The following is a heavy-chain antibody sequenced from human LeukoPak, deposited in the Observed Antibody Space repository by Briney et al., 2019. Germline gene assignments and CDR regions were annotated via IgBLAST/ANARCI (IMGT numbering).Heavy chain of an antibody. J-gene: IGHJ4*02. CDR1: GFTFTRHT. CDR3: AGEYGSRAGFDS. V-gene: IGHV3-48*01. D-gene: IGHD6-13*01. Sequence: PGGSLRLSCAGSGFTFTRHTMIWVRQAPGKGLEWISYISSGSDTIYYADSVKGRFTVSRDNSKTSLYLQMNSLRAEDTAVYFCAGEYGSRAGFDSWGRGPLVTV. CDR2: ISSGSDTI.